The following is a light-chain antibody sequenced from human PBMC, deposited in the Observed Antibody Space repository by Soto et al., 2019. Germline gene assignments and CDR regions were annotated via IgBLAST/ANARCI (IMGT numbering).Light chain of an antibody. V-gene: IGKV4-1*01. Sequence: DIVMTQSPDSLAVSPGERATINCKSSQTVLYSSKNKNYLAWYQQKPGQPPKLXIYWAYTRESGVPDRFSGSGSGTDSTLTISSLQAEDVAVYSCQQYYSTTPTFGGGTKVDIK. J-gene: IGKJ4*01. CDR3: QQYYSTTPT. CDR1: QTVLYSSKNKNY. CDR2: WAY.